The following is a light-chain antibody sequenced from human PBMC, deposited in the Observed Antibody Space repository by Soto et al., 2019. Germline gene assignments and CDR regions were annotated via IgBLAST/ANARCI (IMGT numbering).Light chain of an antibody. CDR1: QSVSSN. CDR2: GAS. J-gene: IGKJ4*01. CDR3: QQYHHWPPLT. Sequence: EIVMTQSPATLSVSPGGRATLSCRASQSVSSNLAWYRQRPGQPPRLLIYGASTRAPGIPARFSGSGSGTEFTRTISSLQSEDSAVYYCQQYHHWPPLTFGGGTKVQSK. V-gene: IGKV3D-15*01.